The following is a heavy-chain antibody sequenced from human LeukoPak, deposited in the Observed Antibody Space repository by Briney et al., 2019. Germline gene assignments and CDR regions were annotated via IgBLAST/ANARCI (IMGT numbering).Heavy chain of an antibody. CDR1: GFTLSSYS. Sequence: PGGSLRLSCAASGFTLSSYSMNWVRQAPGKGLEWVSGINWNGGSTGYADSVKGRFTISRDNSKSSLFLQMNSLRTEDTALYYCARDHVYGGADYWGQGTLVTVSS. V-gene: IGHV3-20*04. D-gene: IGHD5/OR15-5a*01. J-gene: IGHJ4*02. CDR2: INWNGGST. CDR3: ARDHVYGGADY.